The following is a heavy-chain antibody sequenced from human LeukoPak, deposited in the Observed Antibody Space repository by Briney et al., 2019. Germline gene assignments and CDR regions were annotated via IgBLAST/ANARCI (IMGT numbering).Heavy chain of an antibody. Sequence: PGGSLRLSCAASGFSVSSNYMSWVRQAPGKGLEWVSIIYIGGSTYYADSVKGRFTISRDDFKHTVYLQMNNLRAEDTAVYYCARASEGSAWYVDSWGQGALVTVSS. CDR2: IYIGGST. D-gene: IGHD6-19*01. J-gene: IGHJ4*02. CDR1: GFSVSSNY. CDR3: ARASEGSAWYVDS. V-gene: IGHV3-53*01.